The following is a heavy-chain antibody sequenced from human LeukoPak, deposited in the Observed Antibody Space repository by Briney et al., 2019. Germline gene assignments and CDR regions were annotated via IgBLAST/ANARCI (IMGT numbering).Heavy chain of an antibody. J-gene: IGHJ6*03. CDR3: ARDPTIGAYYFYMDF. D-gene: IGHD3-10*01. CDR1: GYTFTGYY. V-gene: IGHV1-2*02. CDR2: INTYSGGT. Sequence: ASVKVSCKASGYTFTGYYIHWVRRAPGQGPEWMGSINTYSGGTKYAQNFQGRVTMTRDTSISAAYMELRRLTSDDTAVYYCARDPTIGAYYFYMDFWGKGTTVTVSS.